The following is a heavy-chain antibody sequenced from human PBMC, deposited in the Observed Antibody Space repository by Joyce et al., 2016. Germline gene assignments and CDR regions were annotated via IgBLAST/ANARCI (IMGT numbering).Heavy chain of an antibody. CDR2: IYYSGYP. J-gene: IGHJ3*02. D-gene: IGHD4-17*01. CDR1: GGSISSNY. CDR3: AKGGSYGRRNDAFDI. V-gene: IGHV4-59*01. Sequence: QVQLQESGPGLVKPSETLSFTCSVSGGSISSNYWSWIRQPPGKGLEWIGYIYYSGYPNFNPSLKTRFNISIDTSKNQFALNLNSVTPADTAVYFCAKGGSYGRRNDAFDIWGQGTMVSVTS.